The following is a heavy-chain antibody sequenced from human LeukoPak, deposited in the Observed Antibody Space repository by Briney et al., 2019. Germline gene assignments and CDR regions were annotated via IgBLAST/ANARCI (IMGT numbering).Heavy chain of an antibody. Sequence: GASVKVSCKASGYTFTGYCMHWVRQAPGQGLEWMGWINPNSGGTNYAQKFQGRVTMTRDTSISTAYMELSRLRSDDTAVYYCARDLGYCSGGSCYSVWFDYWGQGTLVTVSS. CDR2: INPNSGGT. CDR3: ARDLGYCSGGSCYSVWFDY. V-gene: IGHV1-2*02. J-gene: IGHJ4*02. CDR1: GYTFTGYC. D-gene: IGHD2-15*01.